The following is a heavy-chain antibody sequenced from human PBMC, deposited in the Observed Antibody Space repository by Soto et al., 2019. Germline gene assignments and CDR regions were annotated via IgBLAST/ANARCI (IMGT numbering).Heavy chain of an antibody. V-gene: IGHV3-11*05. J-gene: IGHJ4*02. Sequence: QVQLVESGGGLVKPGGSLRLSCAASGFTFSDYYMSWIRQAPGKGLEWVSYISSSSSYTNYADSVKGRFTISRDNAKNSLYLQMNSLRAEDTAVYYCASGTAAGTHRYFDYWGQGTLVTVSS. CDR3: ASGTAAGTHRYFDY. CDR1: GFTFSDYY. CDR2: ISSSSSYT. D-gene: IGHD6-13*01.